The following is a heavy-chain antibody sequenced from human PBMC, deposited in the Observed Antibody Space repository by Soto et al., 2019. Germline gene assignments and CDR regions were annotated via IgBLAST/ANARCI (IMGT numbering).Heavy chain of an antibody. V-gene: IGHV3-30*18. CDR3: AQGGYVSEWSNPGDY. J-gene: IGHJ4*02. D-gene: IGHD2-8*01. CDR1: GFTFSNFG. CDR2: VSYDGPNK. Sequence: PGGSLRLSCTASGFTFSNFGMHWVRQAPGKGLEWLAVVSYDGPNKFYADSVKGRFTISRDNSRNTLFLQMNGLRTEDTAVYFCAQGGYVSEWSNPGDYWGQGIQVTVSS.